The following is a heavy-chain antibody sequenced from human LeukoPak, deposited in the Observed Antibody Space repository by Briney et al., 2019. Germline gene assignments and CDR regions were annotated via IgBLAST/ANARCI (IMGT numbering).Heavy chain of an antibody. Sequence: PEGSLTLSCAASGFTFSTYALSWVRQAPGKGRDWDSAIIFSGGSPYYATSVKGRFPIPRDDSKNTLYLQMNRLRAEDTAVYYCAKDEGDSGYSGYDSRPSFDYWGQGTLVTVSS. CDR3: AKDEGDSGYSGYDSRPSFDY. CDR1: GFTFSTYA. V-gene: IGHV3-23*01. D-gene: IGHD5-12*01. J-gene: IGHJ4*02. CDR2: IIFSGGSP.